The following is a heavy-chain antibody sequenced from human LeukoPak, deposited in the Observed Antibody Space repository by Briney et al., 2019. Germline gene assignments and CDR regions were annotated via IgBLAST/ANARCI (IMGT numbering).Heavy chain of an antibody. CDR1: GGSISSYY. CDR3: ARQGGVVTARDAFDI. J-gene: IGHJ3*02. Sequence: SQTLSLTCTVSGGSISSYYWSWIRQPPGKGLEWIGYIYYSGSTNYNPSLKSRVTISVDTSKNQFSLKLSSVTAADTAVYYCARQGGVVTARDAFDIWGQGTMVTVSS. D-gene: IGHD2-21*02. CDR2: IYYSGST. V-gene: IGHV4-59*08.